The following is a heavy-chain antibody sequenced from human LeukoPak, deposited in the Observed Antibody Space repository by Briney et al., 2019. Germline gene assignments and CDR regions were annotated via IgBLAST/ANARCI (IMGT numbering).Heavy chain of an antibody. CDR2: INPNNGDT. V-gene: IGHV1-2*02. Sequence: GASVKVSCKASGYTFTAYYMHWVRQAPGQGLEWMGWINPNNGDTNYAQKFQGRVTMTRDTSINTVYMEVSRLRSDDTAVYYCARDPKPLVGGAIIGYWGQGTLVTVSS. J-gene: IGHJ4*02. CDR1: GYTFTAYY. CDR3: ARDPKPLVGGAIIGY. D-gene: IGHD1-26*01.